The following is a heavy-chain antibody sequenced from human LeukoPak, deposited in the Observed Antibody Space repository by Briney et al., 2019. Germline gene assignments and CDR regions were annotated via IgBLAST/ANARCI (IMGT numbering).Heavy chain of an antibody. CDR2: IYHSGST. Sequence: PSETLSLTCAVSGASIGSNIWWNNWWSWVRQPPGRGLEWIGEIYHSGSTNYNPSLKSRVTISVDTSKNQFSLKLSSVTAADTAVYYCARVVRYYDSSGYSRYFDYWGQGTLVTVSS. V-gene: IGHV4-4*02. D-gene: IGHD3-22*01. CDR3: ARVVRYYDSSGYSRYFDY. CDR1: GASIGSNIWWNNW. J-gene: IGHJ4*02.